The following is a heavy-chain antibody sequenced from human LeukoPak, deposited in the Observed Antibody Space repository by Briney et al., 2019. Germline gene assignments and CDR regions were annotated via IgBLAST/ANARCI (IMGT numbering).Heavy chain of an antibody. CDR1: GASISSGTCY. CDR3: ASDSSGDGYSSGYN. J-gene: IGHJ4*02. Sequence: PSETLSLTCTVSGASISSGTCYWTWIRQPAGKGLEWIGRIYTSGSTNYNPSLKSRVTISVDTSKNQFSLRLSSVTAADTAVYYCASDSSGDGYSSGYNWGQGTLVTVSS. D-gene: IGHD5-24*01. V-gene: IGHV4-61*02. CDR2: IYTSGST.